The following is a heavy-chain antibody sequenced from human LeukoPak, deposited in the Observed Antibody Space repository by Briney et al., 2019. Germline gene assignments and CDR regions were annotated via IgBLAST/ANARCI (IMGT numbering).Heavy chain of an antibody. Sequence: ASVKVSCKASGGTFSSYAISWVRQAPGQGLGWMGRIIPILGIANYAQKFQGRVTITADKSTSTAYMELSSLRSEDTAVYYCARRGIVGATPFDYWGQGTLVTVSS. CDR2: IIPILGIA. CDR3: ARRGIVGATPFDY. J-gene: IGHJ4*02. D-gene: IGHD1-26*01. CDR1: GGTFSSYA. V-gene: IGHV1-69*04.